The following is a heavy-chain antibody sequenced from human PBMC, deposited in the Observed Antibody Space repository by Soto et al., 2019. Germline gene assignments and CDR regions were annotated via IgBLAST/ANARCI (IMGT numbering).Heavy chain of an antibody. J-gene: IGHJ4*02. CDR2: ISNRGSTI. Sequence: QVQLVESGGGLVKPGGSLRLSCAASGFTFSDYYMSWIRQAPGKGLECVSYISNRGSTIYYADSVKGRFTISRDNAKNSLYLQMNSLRAEDMAVYYCARLGGLLWSGYYHIDYWGQGTLVTVSS. CDR3: ARLGGLLWSGYYHIDY. V-gene: IGHV3-11*01. CDR1: GFTFSDYY. D-gene: IGHD3-3*01.